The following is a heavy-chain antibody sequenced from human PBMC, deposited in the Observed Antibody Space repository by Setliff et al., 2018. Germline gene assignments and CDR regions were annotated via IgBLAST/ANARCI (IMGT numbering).Heavy chain of an antibody. Sequence: GESLKISCKGSGYSFTTYWIAWVRQMPGKGLEWMGVIYPGDSGTRYSPSFQGQVTISADKSISTAYLQWSSLKASDTAMYYCARQAIFGPDAFDIWGQGTMVTVSS. CDR1: GYSFTTYW. J-gene: IGHJ3*02. CDR2: IYPGDSGT. CDR3: ARQAIFGPDAFDI. V-gene: IGHV5-51*01. D-gene: IGHD3-3*01.